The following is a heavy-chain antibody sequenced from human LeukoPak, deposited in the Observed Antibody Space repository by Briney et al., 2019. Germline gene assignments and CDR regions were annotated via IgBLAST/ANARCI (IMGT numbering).Heavy chain of an antibody. CDR2: INPSGGST. D-gene: IGHD1-26*01. CDR3: ARAIVGATIGFDY. CDR1: GYIFTSYN. V-gene: IGHV1-46*01. Sequence: ASVKVSCKASGYIFTSYNIYWVRQAPGQGLEWMGIINPSGGSTSYAQKFQGRVTMTRDMSTSTVYMELSSLRSEDTAVYYCARAIVGATIGFDYWGQGTLVTVSS. J-gene: IGHJ4*02.